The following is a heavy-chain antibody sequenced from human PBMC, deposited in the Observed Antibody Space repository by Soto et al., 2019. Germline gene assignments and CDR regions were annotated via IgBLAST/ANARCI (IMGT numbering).Heavy chain of an antibody. Sequence: QLQLVESGGGVVQPGRSLRVSCAASGFTFSTYVMHWVRQAPGRGLDWVAAISFDGTDKYLADSVKGRFAISRDNSKNTLYLQTNSLRVEDTAVYYCARGHYGDLALGSRAPPRYGLDVWGQGTAVIVSS. CDR3: ARGHYGDLALGSRAPPRYGLDV. CDR1: GFTFSTYV. CDR2: ISFDGTDK. J-gene: IGHJ6*02. D-gene: IGHD3-3*02. V-gene: IGHV3-30*03.